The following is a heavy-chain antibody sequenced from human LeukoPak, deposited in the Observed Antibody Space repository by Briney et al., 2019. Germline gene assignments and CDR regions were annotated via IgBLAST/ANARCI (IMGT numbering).Heavy chain of an antibody. CDR3: ARDAREKPPYFDY. V-gene: IGHV3-21*01. CDR1: GFTFSSYS. D-gene: IGHD1-14*01. Sequence: GGSLRLSCAASGFTFSSYSMNWVRQAPGKGLEWVSSISSSSSYLYYADSVKGRFTISRDNAKNSLYLQMNSLRAEDTAVYYCARDAREKPPYFDYWGQGTLVTVSS. J-gene: IGHJ4*02. CDR2: ISSSSSYL.